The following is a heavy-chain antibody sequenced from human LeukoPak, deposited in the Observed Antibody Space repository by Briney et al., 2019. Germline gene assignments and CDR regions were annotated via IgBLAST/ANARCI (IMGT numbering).Heavy chain of an antibody. J-gene: IGHJ4*02. CDR3: AKRDSSGSYYFDR. CDR1: GFTFSSYA. Sequence: PGGSLSLSCAASGFTFSSYAMSWVRQAPGKGLEWVSSISRGVGSTFYADSVKGRFTISRDNSKNTLYLQMNSLRAEDTAVYYCAKRDSSGSYYFDRWGQGTLVTVSS. CDR2: ISRGVGST. D-gene: IGHD6-19*01. V-gene: IGHV3-23*01.